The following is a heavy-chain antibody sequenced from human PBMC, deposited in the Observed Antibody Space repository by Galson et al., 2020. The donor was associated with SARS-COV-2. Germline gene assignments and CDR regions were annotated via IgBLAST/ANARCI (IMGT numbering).Heavy chain of an antibody. J-gene: IGHJ6*03. CDR3: ARESAVQGGYYMDV. CDR1: GFTFSTYW. Sequence: ALHGESLKISCAASGFTFSTYWMHWVRQAPGKGLVWVSRIHRDGSTTTYADSVQGRFTISRDNDKNTLYLQMSSLRAEDAAVYYCARESAVQGGYYMDVWGKGTTVTVSS. D-gene: IGHD3-10*01. CDR2: IHRDGSTT. V-gene: IGHV3-74*01.